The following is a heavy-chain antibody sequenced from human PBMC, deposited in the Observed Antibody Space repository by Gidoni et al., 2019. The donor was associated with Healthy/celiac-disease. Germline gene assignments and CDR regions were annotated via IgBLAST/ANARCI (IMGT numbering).Heavy chain of an antibody. D-gene: IGHD6-13*01. Sequence: EVQLVQSGAEVKKPGESLKISCKGSGYSFTSYWIGWVRQMPGKALEWMGIIYTGDSDTRYSPSFQGQVTISADKSISTAYLQWSSLKASDTAMYYCARQSGYSSSWYPYYGMDVWGQGTTVTVSS. CDR1: GYSFTSYW. CDR3: ARQSGYSSSWYPYYGMDV. J-gene: IGHJ6*02. CDR2: IYTGDSDT. V-gene: IGHV5-51*01.